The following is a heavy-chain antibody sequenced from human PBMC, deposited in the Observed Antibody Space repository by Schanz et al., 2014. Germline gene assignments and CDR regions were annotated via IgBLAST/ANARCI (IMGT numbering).Heavy chain of an antibody. Sequence: VHLVESGGGVVQPGGSLRLSCSGSGFTFSEVYMSWVRQAPGKGLEWVGRIENNANGATTDYAAPVKGRFTVSRDDSRNTLYLQMNTLRTDDTALYYCTTFNNRDALYIWGQGTMVSVSS. D-gene: IGHD1-20*01. CDR1: GFTFSEVY. J-gene: IGHJ3*02. CDR3: TTFNNRDALYI. V-gene: IGHV3-15*04. CDR2: IENNANGATT.